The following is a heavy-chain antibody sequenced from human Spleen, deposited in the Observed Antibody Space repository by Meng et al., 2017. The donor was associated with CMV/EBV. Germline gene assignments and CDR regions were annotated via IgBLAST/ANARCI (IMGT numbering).Heavy chain of an antibody. CDR3: ARAQGVLMVYAPSGY. J-gene: IGHJ4*02. V-gene: IGHV4-59*01. CDR2: IYYSGST. Sequence: GSLRLSCTVSGGSISSYYWSWIRQPPGKGLEWIGYIYYSGSTNYNPSLKSRVTISVDTSKNQFSLKLSSVTAADTAVYYCARAQGVLMVYAPSGYWGQGTLVTVSS. D-gene: IGHD2-8*01. CDR1: GGSISSYY.